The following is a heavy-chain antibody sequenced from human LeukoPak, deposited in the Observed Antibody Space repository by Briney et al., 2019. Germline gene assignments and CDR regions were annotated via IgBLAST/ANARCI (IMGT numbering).Heavy chain of an antibody. CDR2: ISGSSSYI. CDR3: AKGPYSSGWY. J-gene: IGHJ4*02. Sequence: GGSLRLSCAASGFIFSSYSINWVRQAPGKGLEWVSSISGSSSYIYYADSVKGRFTISRDNSENTVYLQMNSLRAEDTAVYYCAKGPYSSGWYWGQGTRVTVS. CDR1: GFIFSSYS. D-gene: IGHD6-19*01. V-gene: IGHV3-21*04.